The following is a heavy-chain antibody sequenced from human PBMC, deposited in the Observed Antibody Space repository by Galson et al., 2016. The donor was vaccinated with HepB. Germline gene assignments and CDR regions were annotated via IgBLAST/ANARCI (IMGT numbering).Heavy chain of an antibody. CDR3: AREIVLVAATPFDC. J-gene: IGHJ4*02. D-gene: IGHD2-15*01. CDR2: ISRTGSTI. V-gene: IGHV3-48*02. Sequence: SLRLSCAASRFTFSTYSMNWVRQAPGKGLEWVSYISRTGSTIYYADSVKGRFTISRDNAKNSLYLQMNNLRDEDTAVYCCAREIVLVAATPFDCWGQGTLVTVSS. CDR1: RFTFSTYS.